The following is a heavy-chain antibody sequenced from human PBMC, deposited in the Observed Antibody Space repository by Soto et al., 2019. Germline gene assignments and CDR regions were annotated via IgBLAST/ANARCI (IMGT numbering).Heavy chain of an antibody. J-gene: IGHJ6*02. Sequence: ASVKVSCKASGYTFTGYCMHWVRQAPGQGLEWMGWINPNSGGTNYAQKFQGRVTMTRDTSISTAYMELSRLRSDDTAVYYCARRSVRSSTSSASGMDVWGQGTTVTVSS. CDR3: ARRSVRSSTSSASGMDV. D-gene: IGHD2-2*01. CDR2: INPNSGGT. CDR1: GYTFTGYC. V-gene: IGHV1-2*02.